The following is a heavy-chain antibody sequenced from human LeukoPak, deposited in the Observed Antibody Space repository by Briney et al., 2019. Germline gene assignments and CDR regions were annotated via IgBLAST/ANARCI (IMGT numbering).Heavy chain of an antibody. CDR2: ISGSGDST. CDR1: GFTFSSYA. Sequence: GGSLRLSCAASGFTFSSYAMSWVRQAPGKGLEWVSAISGSGDSTYYAGSVKGRFTISRDNSKNTLYLQMNSLRAEDTAVYYCAKDIYSSTTNYGMDVWGQGTTVTVSS. V-gene: IGHV3-23*01. D-gene: IGHD2-2*01. CDR3: AKDIYSSTTNYGMDV. J-gene: IGHJ6*02.